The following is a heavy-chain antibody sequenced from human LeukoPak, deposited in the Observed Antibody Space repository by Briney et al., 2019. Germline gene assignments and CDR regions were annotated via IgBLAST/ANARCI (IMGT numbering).Heavy chain of an antibody. CDR1: GFTFSSYA. V-gene: IGHV3-64*01. D-gene: IGHD3-10*01. CDR2: ISSNGGST. CDR3: ASGFPPFGGFGELPIVYFDY. J-gene: IGHJ4*02. Sequence: GGSLRLSCAASGFTFSSYAMHWVRQAPGKGLEYVSAISSNGGSTYYANSVKGRFTISRDNSKNTLYLQMGSLRAEDMAVYYCASGFPPFGGFGELPIVYFDYWGQGTLVTVSS.